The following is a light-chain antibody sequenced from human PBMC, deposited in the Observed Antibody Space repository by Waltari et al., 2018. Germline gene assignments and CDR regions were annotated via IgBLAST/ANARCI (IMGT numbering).Light chain of an antibody. J-gene: IGKJ4*01. V-gene: IGKV3-11*01. Sequence: EVVLTQSPATLSLSPGERATLSCRASQSVSYYLAWYQQKPGQAPRLLIYDASNRATVIPARFSGSGSGTDFTLTISSLEPEDFAVYYCQRRTNWPLTFGGGTKVEI. CDR1: QSVSYY. CDR3: QRRTNWPLT. CDR2: DAS.